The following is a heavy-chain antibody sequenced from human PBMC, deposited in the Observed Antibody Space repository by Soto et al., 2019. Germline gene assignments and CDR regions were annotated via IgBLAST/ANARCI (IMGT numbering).Heavy chain of an antibody. Sequence: QVQLQQWGAGLLKPSETLSLTCAVYGGSFSGYYWSWIRQPPGKGLEWIGEINHSGSTNYNPSLKSRVTISVDTSKNQFSLKLSSVTAADTAVYYCARVGGSCSSTRCYQPYYYYGMDVWGQGTTVTVSS. CDR1: GGSFSGYY. J-gene: IGHJ6*02. V-gene: IGHV4-34*01. CDR3: ARVGGSCSSTRCYQPYYYYGMDV. D-gene: IGHD2-2*01. CDR2: INHSGST.